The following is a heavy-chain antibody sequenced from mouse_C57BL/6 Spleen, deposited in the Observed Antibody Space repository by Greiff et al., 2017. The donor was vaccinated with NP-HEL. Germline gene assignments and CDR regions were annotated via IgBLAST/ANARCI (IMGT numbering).Heavy chain of an antibody. CDR2: ISSGGSYT. D-gene: IGHD1-1*01. CDR1: GFTFSSYG. CDR3: ARRGENYYGSRGGAFDY. V-gene: IGHV5-6*02. J-gene: IGHJ2*01. Sequence: EVKVVESGGDLVKPGGSLKLSCAASGFTFSSYGMSWVRQTPDKRLEWVATISSGGSYTYYPDSVKGRFTISRDNAKNTLYLQMSSLKSEDTAMYYCARRGENYYGSRGGAFDYWGQGTTLTVSS.